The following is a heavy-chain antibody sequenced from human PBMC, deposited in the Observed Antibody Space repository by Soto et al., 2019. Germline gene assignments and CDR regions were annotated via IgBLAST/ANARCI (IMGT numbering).Heavy chain of an antibody. D-gene: IGHD3-16*01. CDR3: ARETLSYGSALDV. CDR2: ITWNGANT. J-gene: IGHJ6*02. CDR1: GFRFDEYN. V-gene: IGHV3-43*01. Sequence: GSLSLSCAASGFRFDEYNMHWVRQAPGKGLEWLSLITWNGANTYYADSVKGRFTISRDGTTKSVSLQMTSLKREDTGLYYCARETLSYGSALDVWRQGTTVTVSS.